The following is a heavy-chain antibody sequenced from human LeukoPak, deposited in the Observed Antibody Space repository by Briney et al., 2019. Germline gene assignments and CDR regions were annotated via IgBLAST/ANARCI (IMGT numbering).Heavy chain of an antibody. V-gene: IGHV4-4*07. J-gene: IGHJ6*03. CDR1: ADSISNYY. CDR3: AKGILSSGRPTMFGEVANYYMDV. Sequence: SETLSLTCTVSADSISNYYWRWIRQPAGKGLEWIGRIYTSGTTNYNPSLKSRVTMSVDASKNQFYLKVTSVTAADTAVYYCAKGILSSGRPTMFGEVANYYMDVWGKGTVVTVPS. D-gene: IGHD3-3*01. CDR2: IYTSGTT.